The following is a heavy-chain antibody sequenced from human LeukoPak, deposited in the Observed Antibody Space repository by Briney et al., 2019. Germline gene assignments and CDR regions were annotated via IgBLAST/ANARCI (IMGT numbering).Heavy chain of an antibody. J-gene: IGHJ5*02. Sequence: SSETLALTCAVYGGSFSGYYWSWIRQPPGKGLEWIGEINHSGSTNYNPSLKSRVTISVDTSKNQFSLKLSSVTAADTAVYYCARSPYGARNWFDPWGQGTLVTVSS. CDR1: GGSFSGYY. V-gene: IGHV4-34*01. D-gene: IGHD4-17*01. CDR3: ARSPYGARNWFDP. CDR2: INHSGST.